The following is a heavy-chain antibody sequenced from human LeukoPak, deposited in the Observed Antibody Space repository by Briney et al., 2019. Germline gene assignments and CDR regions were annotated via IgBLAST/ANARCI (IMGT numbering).Heavy chain of an antibody. V-gene: IGHV4-39*01. CDR3: ARHRSGWLQSSFDY. CDR2: IYYSGSS. CDR1: GFTFSSYAMH. D-gene: IGHD5-24*01. J-gene: IGHJ4*02. Sequence: GSLRLSCAASGFTFSSYAMHWVRQAPGKGLEWIGSIYYSGSSFDNPALKSRVTISVDTSKNQFSLKLSSVTAADTAVYYCARHRSGWLQSSFDYWGQGTLVTVSS.